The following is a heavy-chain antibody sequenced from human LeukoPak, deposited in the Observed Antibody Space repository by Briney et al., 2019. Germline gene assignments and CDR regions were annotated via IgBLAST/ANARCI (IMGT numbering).Heavy chain of an antibody. V-gene: IGHV1-8*02. CDR3: ALTYYDFWSGQGGWFDP. CDR2: MNPDSGNT. D-gene: IGHD3-3*01. CDR1: GYTFTDYD. Sequence: VASVRVSCKSSGYTFTDYDINWVRQAGQGLEWMGWMNPDSGNTGYAQKFQGRVTMTTDTSTSTAYMELRSLRSDDTAVYYCALTYYDFWSGQGGWFDPWGQGTLVTVSS. J-gene: IGHJ5*02.